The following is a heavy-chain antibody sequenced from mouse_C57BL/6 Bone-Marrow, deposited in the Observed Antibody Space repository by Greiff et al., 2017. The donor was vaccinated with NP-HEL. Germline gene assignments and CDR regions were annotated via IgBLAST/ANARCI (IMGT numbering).Heavy chain of an antibody. D-gene: IGHD4-1*01. V-gene: IGHV14-4*01. CDR3: TTWEAKDY. CDR1: GFNIKDDY. J-gene: IGHJ4*01. CDR2: IDPENGDT. Sequence: VQLQQSGAELVRPGASVKLSCTASGFNIKDDYMHWVKQRPEQGLEWIGWIDPENGDTEYASKFQGKATITADTSSNTAYLQLSSLTSEDTAVYYWTTWEAKDYWGQGTSAPGSS.